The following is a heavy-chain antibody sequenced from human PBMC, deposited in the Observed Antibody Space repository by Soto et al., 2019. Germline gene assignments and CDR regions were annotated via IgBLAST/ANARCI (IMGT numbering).Heavy chain of an antibody. CDR2: IIPIFGTA. Sequence: QVQLVQSGAEVKKPGSSVKVSCKASGGTFSSYAISWVRQAPGQGLEWMGGIIPIFGTANYAQKFQGRVTITADESTSTAYMELSSLRSEDTAVYYCARGPTYYYDRSGYYYFDYWGQGTLVTVSS. J-gene: IGHJ4*02. CDR3: ARGPTYYYDRSGYYYFDY. V-gene: IGHV1-69*01. CDR1: GGTFSSYA. D-gene: IGHD3-22*01.